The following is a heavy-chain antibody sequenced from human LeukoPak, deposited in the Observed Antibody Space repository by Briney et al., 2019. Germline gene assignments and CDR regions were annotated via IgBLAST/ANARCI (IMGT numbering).Heavy chain of an antibody. Sequence: SETLSLTCAVYGGAFSGYYWSWIQQPPGKGLEWIGEINHSGSTDYSRSLKSRVTMSVDTSEKQFYLRLSSVTAADTAVYYCARKNMTMIKGTRFDYWGQGILVTVA. CDR3: ARKNMTMIKGTRFDY. D-gene: IGHD3-22*01. J-gene: IGHJ4*02. V-gene: IGHV4-34*01. CDR1: GGAFSGYY. CDR2: INHSGST.